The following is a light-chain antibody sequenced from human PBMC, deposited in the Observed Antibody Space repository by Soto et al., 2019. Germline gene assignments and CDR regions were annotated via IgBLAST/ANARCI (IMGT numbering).Light chain of an antibody. CDR1: SSDVGGYKY. V-gene: IGLV2-8*01. Sequence: QSALTQPPSASGSPGQSVNIYCTGTSSDVGGYKYVSWYQQHPNKAPKLMIYEVSKRPSGVPDRFSGSKSGNTASLTVSGLQAEDEADYYCSSYAGSNNPYVFGTGTKLTVL. J-gene: IGLJ1*01. CDR2: EVS. CDR3: SSYAGSNNPYV.